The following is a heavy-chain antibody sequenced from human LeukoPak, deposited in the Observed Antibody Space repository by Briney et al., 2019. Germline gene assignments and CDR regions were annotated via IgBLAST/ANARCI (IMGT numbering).Heavy chain of an antibody. CDR3: ARNYDSSGYYLRGAFDI. CDR1: GYTFTSYG. J-gene: IGHJ3*02. CDR2: ISAYNGNT. D-gene: IGHD3-22*01. V-gene: IGHV1-18*01. Sequence: GASVKVSRKASGYTFTSYGISWVRQAPGQGLEWMGWISAYNGNTNYAQKLQGRVTMTTDTSTSTAYMELRSLRSDDTAVYYCARNYDSSGYYLRGAFDIWGQGTMVTVSS.